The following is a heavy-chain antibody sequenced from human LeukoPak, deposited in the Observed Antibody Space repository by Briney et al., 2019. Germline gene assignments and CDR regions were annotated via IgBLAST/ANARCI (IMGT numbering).Heavy chain of an antibody. Sequence: GGSLRLSCAASGFTFSSYAMTWVRQAPGKGLEGVANIKQDGSEKYYVDSVKGRFTISRDNAKNSLYLQMNSLRAEDTAVYYCARDSGWYGIALWGRGTLVTVSS. CDR3: ARDSGWYGIAL. D-gene: IGHD6-19*01. CDR2: IKQDGSEK. V-gene: IGHV3-7*01. J-gene: IGHJ2*01. CDR1: GFTFSSYA.